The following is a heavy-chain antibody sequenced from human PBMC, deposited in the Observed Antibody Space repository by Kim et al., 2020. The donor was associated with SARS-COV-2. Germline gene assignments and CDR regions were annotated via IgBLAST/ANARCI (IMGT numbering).Heavy chain of an antibody. D-gene: IGHD6-13*01. CDR1: GGSFSGYY. Sequence: SETLSLTCAVYGGSFSGYYWSWIRQPPGKGLEWIGEINHSGSTNYNPSLKSRVTISVDTSKNQFSLKLSSVTAADTAVYYCARGQLIAAAGTAYYYYGMDVWGQGTTVTVSS. CDR3: ARGQLIAAAGTAYYYYGMDV. J-gene: IGHJ6*02. CDR2: INHSGST. V-gene: IGHV4-34*01.